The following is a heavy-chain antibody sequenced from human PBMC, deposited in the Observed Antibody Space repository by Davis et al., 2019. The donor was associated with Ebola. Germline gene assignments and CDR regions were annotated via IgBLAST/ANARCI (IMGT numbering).Heavy chain of an antibody. CDR1: GGTFSSYA. CDR3: ARPSRTYYDFWSGYYTGGEPVYGMDV. D-gene: IGHD3-3*01. V-gene: IGHV1-8*02. Sequence: ASVKVSCKASGGTFSSYAISWVRQAPGQGLEWMGWINPNSGGTNYAQKFQGRVTMARNTSISTAYMELSSLRSEDTAVYYCARPSRTYYDFWSGYYTGGEPVYGMDVWGQGTTVTVSS. CDR2: INPNSGGT. J-gene: IGHJ6*02.